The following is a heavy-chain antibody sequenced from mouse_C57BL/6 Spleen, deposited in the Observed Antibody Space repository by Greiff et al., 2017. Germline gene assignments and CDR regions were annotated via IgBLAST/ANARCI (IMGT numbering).Heavy chain of an antibody. CDR1: GYTFTSYW. CDR2: IDPSDSYT. V-gene: IGHV1-50*01. Sequence: QVQLQQPGAELVKPGASVKLSCKASGYTFTSYWMQWVKQRPGQGLEWIGEIDPSDSYTNYNQKFKGKATLTVDTSSSTAYMQLSSLTSEDSAVYYCARDCGLYWGQGTTLTVSS. CDR3: ARDCGLY. D-gene: IGHD3-1*01. J-gene: IGHJ2*01.